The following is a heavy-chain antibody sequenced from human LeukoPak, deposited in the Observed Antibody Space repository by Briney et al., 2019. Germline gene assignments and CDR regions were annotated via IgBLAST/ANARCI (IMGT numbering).Heavy chain of an antibody. V-gene: IGHV3-23*01. CDR2: ISGSGGST. Sequence: GGSLRLSCAASGFTFSSYAMSWVRQAPGKGLEWVSAISGSGGSTYYADSVKGRFTISRDNSKNTLYLQMDSLGVEDTAVYYCAKPNCYDTSGYYWGQGTLVTVSS. CDR3: AKPNCYDTSGYY. J-gene: IGHJ4*02. D-gene: IGHD3-22*01. CDR1: GFTFSSYA.